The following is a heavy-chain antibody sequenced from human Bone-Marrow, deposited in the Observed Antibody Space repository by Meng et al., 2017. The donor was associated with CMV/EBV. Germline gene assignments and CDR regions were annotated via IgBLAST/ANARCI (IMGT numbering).Heavy chain of an antibody. Sequence: LSLTCAASGFTFINYWMSWVRQAPGKGLEWVANINQDGSEKYYVGSVKGRFTISRDNAKNSLCLQMSSLRADDTAVYYCAREVPNWKYVLGYFDYWGQGALVPVSS. J-gene: IGHJ4*02. CDR2: INQDGSEK. CDR1: GFTFINYW. V-gene: IGHV3-7*01. CDR3: AREVPNWKYVLGYFDY. D-gene: IGHD1-7*01.